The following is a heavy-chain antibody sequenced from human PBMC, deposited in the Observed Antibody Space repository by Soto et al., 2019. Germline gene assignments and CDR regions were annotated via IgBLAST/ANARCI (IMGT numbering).Heavy chain of an antibody. V-gene: IGHV3-33*01. CDR2: IWYDGSNK. J-gene: IGHJ4*02. D-gene: IGHD2-15*01. CDR1: GFTFSSYG. Sequence: QVQLVESGGGVVQPGRSLRLSCAASGFTFSSYGMHWVRQAPGKGLEWVAVIWYDGSNKYYADSVKGRFTISRDNSKNPLHXQMNSLRAEDTAVYYCARDGYCSGGSCYSVPVFDYWGQGTLVTVSS. CDR3: ARDGYCSGGSCYSVPVFDY.